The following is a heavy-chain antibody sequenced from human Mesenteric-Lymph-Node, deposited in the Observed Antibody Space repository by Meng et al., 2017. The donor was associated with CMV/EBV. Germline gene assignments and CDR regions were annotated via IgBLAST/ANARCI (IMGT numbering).Heavy chain of an antibody. J-gene: IGHJ2*01. V-gene: IGHV4-34*01. CDR3: ARRNMVRGVVNWYFDL. CDR2: INHSGST. Sequence: GGSVSGYYWTWIRQPPEKGLEWIGEINHSGSTNYNPSLKSRATISVDTSKNQFSLKLSSVTAADTAVYYCARRNMVRGVVNWYFDLWGRGILVTVSS. CDR1: GGSVSGYY. D-gene: IGHD3-10*01.